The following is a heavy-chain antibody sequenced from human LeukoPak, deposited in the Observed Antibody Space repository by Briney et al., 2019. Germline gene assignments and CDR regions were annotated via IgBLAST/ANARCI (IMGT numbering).Heavy chain of an antibody. V-gene: IGHV1-69*05. CDR3: AIVPAARSYWYFDL. D-gene: IGHD2-2*01. CDR2: IIPIFGTA. Sequence: SVKVSCKASGGTFSSYAISWVRQAPGQGLEWMGGIIPIFGTANYAQKFQGRVTITTDESTSTAYMELSSLRSEDTAVYYCAIVPAARSYWYFDLWGRGTLVTVSS. CDR1: GGTFSSYA. J-gene: IGHJ2*01.